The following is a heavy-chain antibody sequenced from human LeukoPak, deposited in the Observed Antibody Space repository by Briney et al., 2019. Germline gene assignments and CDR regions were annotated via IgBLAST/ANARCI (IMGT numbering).Heavy chain of an antibody. J-gene: IGHJ4*02. CDR3: AKHRDHGDYRGVDY. CDR2: IRYDGSSK. V-gene: IGHV3-30*02. D-gene: IGHD4-17*01. CDR1: GFTFSSYA. Sequence: GGSLRLSCAASGFTFSSYAMYWVRQAPGKGLEWVGVIRYDGSSKYYADSVKGRFTISRDNSKNTLYLLMNSLRTEDTAMYYCAKHRDHGDYRGVDYWGQGTLVTVSS.